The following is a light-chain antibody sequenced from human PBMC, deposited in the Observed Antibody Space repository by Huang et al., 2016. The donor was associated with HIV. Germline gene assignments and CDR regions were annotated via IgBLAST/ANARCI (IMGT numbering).Light chain of an antibody. J-gene: IGKJ2*01. CDR1: QSIFNY. CDR3: QQRSAWPRT. V-gene: IGKV3-11*01. CDR2: DSS. Sequence: DIVLTQSPATLSLSPGESATLSCMTSQSIFNYLAWYQQRPGQAPRLLIYDSSNRATGVSARFSGSGSGTDFALTISNLEPEDFAVFYCQQRSAWPRTFGQGTKLEI.